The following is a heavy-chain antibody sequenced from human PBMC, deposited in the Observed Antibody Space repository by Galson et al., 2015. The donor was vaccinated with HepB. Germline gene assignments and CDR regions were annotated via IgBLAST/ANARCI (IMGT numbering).Heavy chain of an antibody. CDR2: INTNTGNP. CDR3: ARDQGVVVAANHRGWFDP. J-gene: IGHJ5*02. D-gene: IGHD2-15*01. V-gene: IGHV7-4-1*02. Sequence: SVKVSCKASGYTFTSYAMNWVRQAPGQGLEWMGWINTNTGNPTYAQGFTGRFVFSLDTSVSTAYLQISSLKAEDTAVYYCARDQGVVVAANHRGWFDPWGQGTLVTVSS. CDR1: GYTFTSYA.